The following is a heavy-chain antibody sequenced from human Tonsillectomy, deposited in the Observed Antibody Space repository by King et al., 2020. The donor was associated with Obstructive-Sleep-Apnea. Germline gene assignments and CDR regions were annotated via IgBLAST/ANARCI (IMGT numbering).Heavy chain of an antibody. V-gene: IGHV4-4*02. CDR1: GGSISSSNW. CDR2: IYHSGST. CDR3: ARFGDYYDSSGYYAQFDY. D-gene: IGHD3-22*01. J-gene: IGHJ4*02. Sequence: VQLQESGPGLVKPSGTLSLTFAVSGGSISSSNWWSWGRQPPGKGLEWIGEIYHSGSTNYNPSLKCRVTISVDKSKNQFSLKLNSVTAADTAVYYCARFGDYYDSSGYYAQFDYWGQGTLVTVSS.